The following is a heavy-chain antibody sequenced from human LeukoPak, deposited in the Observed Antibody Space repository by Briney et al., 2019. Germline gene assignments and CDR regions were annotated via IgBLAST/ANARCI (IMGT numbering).Heavy chain of an antibody. D-gene: IGHD2-2*01. J-gene: IGHJ4*02. CDR2: INHSGST. CDR3: ARHWSSNRYTGIPGGRY. Sequence: PSETLSLTCAVYCGSFSCYYWSWIRQPPGKGLEWSGEINHSGSTNYNPSLKSRVTISVDTSKNHFSLKLSSVTAADTAVYYCARHWSSNRYTGIPGGRYWGQGTLVTVSS. CDR1: CGSFSCYY. V-gene: IGHV4-34*01.